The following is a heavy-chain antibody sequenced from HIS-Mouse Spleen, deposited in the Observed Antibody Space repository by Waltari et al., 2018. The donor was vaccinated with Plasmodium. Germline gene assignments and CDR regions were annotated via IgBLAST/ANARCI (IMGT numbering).Heavy chain of an antibody. D-gene: IGHD6-13*01. CDR3: ARVLGYKAAAGTFVEYFQH. Sequence: QVQLVQSGAEVKKPGASVKVSCKAAGYTFTASYTPWVRQAPGQGLEWMGWINPNSGGTNYAQKLQGRVTMTRDTSISTAYMELSRLRSDDTAVYYCARVLGYKAAAGTFVEYFQHWGQGTLVTVSS. J-gene: IGHJ1*01. V-gene: IGHV1-2*02. CDR2: INPNSGGT. CDR1: GYTFTASY.